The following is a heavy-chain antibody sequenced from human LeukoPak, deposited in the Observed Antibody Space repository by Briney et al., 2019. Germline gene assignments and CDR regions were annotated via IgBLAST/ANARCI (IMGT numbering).Heavy chain of an antibody. CDR1: RGSFSGYY. Sequence: SETLSLTCAVYRGSFSGYYWNWIRQPPGKGLEWIGEIHGTGSANYNPSLKSRVTISVDTSKTQFSLKLSSVTAADTAVYYCARSRGGLRRYYYFDSWGQGALLTVSS. J-gene: IGHJ4*02. CDR2: IHGTGSA. V-gene: IGHV4-34*01. D-gene: IGHD3-9*01. CDR3: ARSRGGLRRYYYFDS.